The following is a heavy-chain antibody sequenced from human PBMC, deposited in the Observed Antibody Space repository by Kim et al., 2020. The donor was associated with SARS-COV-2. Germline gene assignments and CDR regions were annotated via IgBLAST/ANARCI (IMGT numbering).Heavy chain of an antibody. CDR3: ARDDYGDPSFDY. CDR2: ISAYNGNT. J-gene: IGHJ4*02. D-gene: IGHD4-17*01. V-gene: IGHV1-18*01. Sequence: ASVKFSCKASGYTFTSYGISWVRQAPGQGLEWMGWISAYNGNTNYAQKLQGRVTMTTDTSTSTAYMELRSLRSDDTAVYYCARDDYGDPSFDYWGQGTLVTVSS. CDR1: GYTFTSYG.